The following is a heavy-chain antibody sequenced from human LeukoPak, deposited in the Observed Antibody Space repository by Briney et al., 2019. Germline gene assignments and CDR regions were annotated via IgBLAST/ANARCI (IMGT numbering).Heavy chain of an antibody. Sequence: KSWETLSLTCTVSGGSVSSGSYYWSWIRQPPGKGLEWIGYIYYSGSTNYNPSLKSRVTISVDASKNQFSLKLSSVTAADTAVYYCARGLRFFNYWGQGTLVTVSS. CDR2: IYYSGST. CDR1: GGSVSSGSYY. V-gene: IGHV4-61*01. CDR3: ARGLRFFNY. J-gene: IGHJ4*02. D-gene: IGHD3-3*01.